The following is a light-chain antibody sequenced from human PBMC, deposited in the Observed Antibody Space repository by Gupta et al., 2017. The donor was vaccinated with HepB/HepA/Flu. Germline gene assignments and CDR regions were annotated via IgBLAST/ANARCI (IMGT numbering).Light chain of an antibody. V-gene: IGKV2-30*01. CDR3: RQQKHCPGT. Sequence: VLLPHSPFPPPFTLGQPASISCSSSQRRGDSDGKTYLDWFHQRPGQSPRRLIYKGSTRDSGVPDRFSGSGSGTDFTLKISKGEAEDVGIYYCRQQKHCPGTFAQGTKVEIK. CDR1: QRRGDSDGKTY. J-gene: IGKJ1*01. CDR2: KGS.